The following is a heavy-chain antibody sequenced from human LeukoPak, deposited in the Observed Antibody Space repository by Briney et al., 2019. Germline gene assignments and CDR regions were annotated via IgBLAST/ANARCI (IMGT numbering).Heavy chain of an antibody. D-gene: IGHD4-23*01. V-gene: IGHV3-48*03. CDR3: ARISYGGNSVYYYYMDV. CDR2: ISSSGSTI. J-gene: IGHJ6*03. CDR1: GFTFSSYE. Sequence: TGGSLRPSCAASGFTFSSYEMNWVRQAPGKGLEWVSYISSSGSTIYYADSVKGRFTISRDNAKNSLYLQMNSLRAEDTALYYCARISYGGNSVYYYYMDVWGKGTTVTVSS.